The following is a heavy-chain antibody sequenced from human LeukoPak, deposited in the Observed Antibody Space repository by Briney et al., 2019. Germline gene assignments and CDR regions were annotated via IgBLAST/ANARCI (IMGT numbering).Heavy chain of an antibody. Sequence: ASVRVSFKASGYTFTRYGISWVRQAPGQGLQWLGWISASNGNTNYAQKFRDRVTMSTDTSTGTAYLDVRSLTSDDTAVYYCARDHSNWNYAPDFWGQGTLVIVSS. CDR1: GYTFTRYG. CDR3: ARDHSNWNYAPDF. V-gene: IGHV1-18*01. D-gene: IGHD1-7*01. J-gene: IGHJ4*02. CDR2: ISASNGNT.